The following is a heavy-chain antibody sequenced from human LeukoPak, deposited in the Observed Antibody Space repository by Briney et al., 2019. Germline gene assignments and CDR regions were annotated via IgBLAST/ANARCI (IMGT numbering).Heavy chain of an antibody. CDR3: ARGRGSRTGSNGDYLDY. V-gene: IGHV1-69*04. CDR1: GGPFSSHA. CDR2: IIPILGLR. D-gene: IGHD1-1*01. J-gene: IGHJ4*02. Sequence: GSSVKVSCKTSGGPFSSHAVNWVRQAPGQGLEWMGRIIPILGLRNYAQRFQGRVTITADKSTSTVYMDVTSLRSEDTAVYFCARGRGSRTGSNGDYLDYWGQGTPVTVSS.